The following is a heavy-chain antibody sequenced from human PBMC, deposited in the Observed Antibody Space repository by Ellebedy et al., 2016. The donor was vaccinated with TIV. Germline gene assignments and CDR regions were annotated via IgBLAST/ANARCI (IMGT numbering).Heavy chain of an antibody. D-gene: IGHD5/OR15-5a*01. CDR3: ARDTDREVSDV. Sequence: MPSETLSLTCSVSGGSMIAYYWIWVRQPAGRKLEWIGRIYSTGSTNYNPSLKSRVTMSLGTSKNQFSLRLTSVTAADTAVYYCARDTDREVSDVWGQGTTVTVSS. V-gene: IGHV4-4*07. CDR1: GGSMIAYY. CDR2: IYSTGST. J-gene: IGHJ6*02.